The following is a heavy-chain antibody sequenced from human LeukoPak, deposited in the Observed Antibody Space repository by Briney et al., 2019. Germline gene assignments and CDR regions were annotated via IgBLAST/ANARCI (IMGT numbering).Heavy chain of an antibody. CDR2: VNHSGST. V-gene: IGHV4-34*01. J-gene: IGHJ4*02. CDR3: ARRRYGSGRASFDY. CDR1: GFTFSSYS. Sequence: PWGVLRLSCAASGFTFSSYSMNWIRQPPGKGLEWIGEVNHSGSTNYNPSLKSRVTISVDTSKNQFSLRLSSVTAADTAVYYCARRRYGSGRASFDYWGQGTLVTVSS. D-gene: IGHD3-10*01.